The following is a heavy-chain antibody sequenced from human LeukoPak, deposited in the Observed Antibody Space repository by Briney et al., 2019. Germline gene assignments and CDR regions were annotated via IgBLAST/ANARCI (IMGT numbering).Heavy chain of an antibody. V-gene: IGHV3-23*01. D-gene: IGHD3-3*01. Sequence: GGSLRLSCAASGFTFSSYGMSWVHQAPGKGLEWVSAISGSGGSTYYADSMKGRTTISRDNSKNTLYLQVNSLRDEDTAVYYCAKGVGYYTGYSYHYYMDVWGKGTTVTISS. J-gene: IGHJ6*03. CDR3: AKGVGYYTGYSYHYYMDV. CDR2: ISGSGGST. CDR1: GFTFSSYG.